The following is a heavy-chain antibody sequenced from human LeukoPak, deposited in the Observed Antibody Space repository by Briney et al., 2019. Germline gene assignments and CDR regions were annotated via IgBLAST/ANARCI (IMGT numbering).Heavy chain of an antibody. V-gene: IGHV3-20*04. Sequence: ETLSLTCAVYGGSFSGYYWSWIRQPPGKGLEWVSGINWNGGSTGYADSVKGRFTISRDNAKNSLYLQMNSLRAEDTALYYCARDRLYDYVWGSSSVAFDIWGQGTMVTVSS. CDR3: ARDRLYDYVWGSSSVAFDI. CDR2: INWNGGST. J-gene: IGHJ3*02. D-gene: IGHD3-16*01. CDR1: GGSFSGYY.